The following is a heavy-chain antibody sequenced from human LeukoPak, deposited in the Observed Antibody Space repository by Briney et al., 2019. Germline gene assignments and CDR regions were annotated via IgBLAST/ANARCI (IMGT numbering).Heavy chain of an antibody. D-gene: IGHD6-13*01. J-gene: IGHJ1*01. V-gene: IGHV4-30-4*07. CDR1: GGSINSGGYS. CDR2: IYDSGST. CDR3: ARYSLSREDFQD. Sequence: PSETLSLTCVVSGGSINSGGYSWSWIRQPPGKGLEWIGYIYDSGSTLYNPSLESRLTISIDTSKNQFSLGLSSVTAADTAVYFCARYSLSREDFQDWGQGTLVTVSS.